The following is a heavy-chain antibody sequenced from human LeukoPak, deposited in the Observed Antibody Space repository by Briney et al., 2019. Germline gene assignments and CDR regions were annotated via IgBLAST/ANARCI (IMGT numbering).Heavy chain of an antibody. V-gene: IGHV4-59*01. Sequence: SEILSLTCSVSGGSISNYYWSWIRQPPGKGLEWIGYIHYSGSTNYNRSLKSRVTISVDTSKNQFSLKLSSVTAADTAVYYCARVEEGYGSGRRENYYYYYMDVWGKGTTVTISS. CDR3: ARVEEGYGSGRRENYYYYYMDV. CDR2: IHYSGST. CDR1: GGSISNYY. D-gene: IGHD3-10*01. J-gene: IGHJ6*03.